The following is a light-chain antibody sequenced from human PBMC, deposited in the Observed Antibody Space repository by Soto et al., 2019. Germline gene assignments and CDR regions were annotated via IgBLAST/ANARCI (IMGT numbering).Light chain of an antibody. CDR1: QSVSTSY. Sequence: DIVLTQSPGTLSLSPGDRATLSCRASQSVSTSYLAWYQQKHGQAPTLLIYGASSRATGIPDRFTGSESGTQFTVNIRVLEPEHFELYYCQQYGNSRETFGQANKGEIK. CDR3: QQYGNSRET. V-gene: IGKV3-20*01. CDR2: GAS. J-gene: IGKJ1*01.